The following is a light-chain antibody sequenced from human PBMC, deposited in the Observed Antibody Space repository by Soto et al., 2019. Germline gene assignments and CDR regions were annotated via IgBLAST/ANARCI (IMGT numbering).Light chain of an antibody. V-gene: IGKV3-11*01. CDR1: QSLSSS. Sequence: EIVLTQSPATLSLFPGERATLSCRASQSLSSSLAWYQQKPGQAPRVLIYDTSSRATGIPVRFSGSGSGTDFTLTISSLEPEDSAVYYCHQRSNWWTFGQGTRVEIK. CDR3: HQRSNWWT. CDR2: DTS. J-gene: IGKJ1*01.